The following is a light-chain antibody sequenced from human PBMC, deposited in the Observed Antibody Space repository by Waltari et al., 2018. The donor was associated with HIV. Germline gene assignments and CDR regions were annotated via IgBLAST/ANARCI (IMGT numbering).Light chain of an antibody. CDR3: QQYNSFPS. CDR1: QTINKW. CDR2: KAS. J-gene: IGKJ5*01. V-gene: IGKV1-5*03. Sequence: DIQLTQSTSTLAAFVGDRVTITCRSSQTINKWLAWYQQKPGNAPKLLITKASTLEVGAPTRFSGRGSETEFTLTIYTLQPDDLAVYYCQQYNSFPSFGQGTRLE.